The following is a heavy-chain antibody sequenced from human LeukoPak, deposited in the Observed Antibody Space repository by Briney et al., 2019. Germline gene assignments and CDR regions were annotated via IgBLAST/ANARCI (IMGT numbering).Heavy chain of an antibody. CDR2: IDPSDSYT. CDR1: GYSFTSYW. J-gene: IGHJ4*02. CDR3: ARRLGASPSAEAFDY. V-gene: IGHV5-10-1*01. D-gene: IGHD1-26*01. Sequence: GESLKISCKGSGYSFTSYWISWVRQIPGKGLEWMGRIDPSDSYTNYSPSFQGHVTISADKSISTAYLQWSSLKASDTAMYYCARRLGASPSAEAFDYWGQGTLVTVSS.